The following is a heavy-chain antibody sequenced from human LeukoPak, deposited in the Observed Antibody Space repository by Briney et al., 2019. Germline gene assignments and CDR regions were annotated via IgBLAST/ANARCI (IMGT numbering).Heavy chain of an antibody. CDR2: IKTDGSVT. V-gene: IGHV3-74*01. D-gene: IGHD5-18*01. CDR3: AKGRTGFSYGYGIDH. CDR1: GFSFSVFW. Sequence: GGSLRLSCAASGFSFSVFWMHWVRQVPGKGPVWVSRIKTDGSVTDYADSVKGRFTISRDNAKNTLYLQMNSLRAEDAAIYYCAKGRTGFSYGYGIDHWGQGTLVTVSS. J-gene: IGHJ4*02.